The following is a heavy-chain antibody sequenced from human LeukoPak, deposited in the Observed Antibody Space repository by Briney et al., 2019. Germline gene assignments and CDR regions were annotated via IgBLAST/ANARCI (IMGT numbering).Heavy chain of an antibody. CDR2: SDPEDGET. CDR1: GYTLTELS. V-gene: IGHV1-24*01. D-gene: IGHD6-13*01. J-gene: IGHJ4*02. CDR3: ATRPLDNSKQLVPRFDY. Sequence: ASVKVSCKVSGYTLTELSMHWVRQPPGKGLEWMGGSDPEDGETIYAQKFQGRVTMTEDTSTDTAYMELSSLRSEDTAVYYCATRPLDNSKQLVPRFDYWGQGTLVTVSS.